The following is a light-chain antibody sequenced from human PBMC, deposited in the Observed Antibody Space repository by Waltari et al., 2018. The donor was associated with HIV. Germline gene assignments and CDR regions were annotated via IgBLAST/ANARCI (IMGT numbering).Light chain of an antibody. CDR3: MQALQTPRT. V-gene: IGKV2-28*01. Sequence: DIVMTQSPLSLPVIPGETASISCRSNESLLHSHGYKYLDWYVRKAGQPPQLLIYMCSYRASGVSDRFSGSGSGTDFTLKITSVETDDVGIYYCMQALQTPRTFGQGTTVDIK. J-gene: IGKJ1*01. CDR2: MCS. CDR1: ESLLHSHGYKY.